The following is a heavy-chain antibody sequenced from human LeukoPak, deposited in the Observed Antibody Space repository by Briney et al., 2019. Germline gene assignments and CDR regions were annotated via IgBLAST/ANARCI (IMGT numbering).Heavy chain of an antibody. CDR1: GFIFSSYE. CDR2: IKSKTDGGTT. D-gene: IGHD3-10*01. V-gene: IGHV3-15*01. CDR3: TTDMGFGEGPSDYFDY. Sequence: SGGSLRLSCAASGFIFSSYEMSWVRQAPGEGLEWVGRIKSKTDGGTTDYAAPVKGRFTISRDDSKNTLYLQMNSLKTEDTAVYYCTTDMGFGEGPSDYFDYWGQGTLVTVSS. J-gene: IGHJ4*02.